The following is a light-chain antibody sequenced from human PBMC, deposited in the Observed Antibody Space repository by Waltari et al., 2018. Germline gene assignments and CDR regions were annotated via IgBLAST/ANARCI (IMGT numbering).Light chain of an antibody. CDR3: QQLNDYPLT. V-gene: IGKV1-9*01. Sequence: DIQLTQSPSFLSASVGDRVTITCRASKGISSYLTWYQQKPGKVPKLLIYGASTLQSGVPSRFSGSGSGTEFTLTISSLQPEDFATYYCQQLNDYPLTFGQGTKLQIK. CDR2: GAS. CDR1: KGISSY. J-gene: IGKJ2*01.